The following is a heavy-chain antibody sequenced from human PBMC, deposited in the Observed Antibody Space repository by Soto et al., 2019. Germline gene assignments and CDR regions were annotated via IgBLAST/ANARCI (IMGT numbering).Heavy chain of an antibody. CDR2: VFYSGSS. CDR1: GGSVSSSDYY. D-gene: IGHD6-19*01. Sequence: SETLSLTCTVSGGSVSSSDYYWSWIRQPPGKGLEWIGYVFYSGSSSYNPSLKGRVSISVDKPKNQFSLNLRSVTAADTAVYYCAGGEQWIPDAFDIWGQGTMVTVSS. V-gene: IGHV4-61*08. J-gene: IGHJ3*02. CDR3: AGGEQWIPDAFDI.